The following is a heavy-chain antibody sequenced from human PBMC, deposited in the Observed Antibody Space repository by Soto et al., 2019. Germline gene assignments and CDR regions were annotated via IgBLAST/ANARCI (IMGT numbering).Heavy chain of an antibody. CDR3: ATALSYVSEQP. V-gene: IGHV3-30*03. CDR2: ISYDGSNK. Sequence: QVQLVESGGGVVQPGRSLRLSCAGSGFTFSSYGMHWVRQAPGKGLEWVAVISYDGSNKYYADSVKGRFTISRDNSKNTRYLQMNSLRAEDTAVYYCATALSYVSEQPWGQGTLVTVSS. D-gene: IGHD3-16*01. CDR1: GFTFSSYG. J-gene: IGHJ1*01.